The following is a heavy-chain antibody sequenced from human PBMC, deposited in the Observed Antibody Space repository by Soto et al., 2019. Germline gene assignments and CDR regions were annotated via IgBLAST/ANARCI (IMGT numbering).Heavy chain of an antibody. CDR3: ARVADCTYSSNCNGRAAFDM. CDR2: INRDGSTI. D-gene: IGHD6-13*01. Sequence: EVQLVESGGGLAQPGGSLRLSCAASGFTLSSHWMHWVRQAPGKGLVWVSRINRDGSTINYDDSVRGRYTISRDNAKNTLSLQKNSLRADATAVYYCARVADCTYSSNCNGRAAFDMWGQGTMVTVSS. CDR1: GFTLSSHW. J-gene: IGHJ3*02. V-gene: IGHV3-74*01.